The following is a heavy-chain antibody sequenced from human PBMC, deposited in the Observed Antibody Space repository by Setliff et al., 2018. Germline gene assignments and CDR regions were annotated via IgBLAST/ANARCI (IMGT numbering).Heavy chain of an antibody. V-gene: IGHV3-48*03. Sequence: GGSLRLSCAGSRSTFSGDDMNWVRQAPGKGLEWISYINTGDDIIYYAPSVKGRFTISRDNAKNSLFLQMNSLRADDTALYYCARDLGCSGGSCYLDYYYGMDVWGQGTTVTVSS. CDR1: RSTFSGDD. J-gene: IGHJ6*02. CDR2: INTGDDII. CDR3: ARDLGCSGGSCYLDYYYGMDV. D-gene: IGHD2-15*01.